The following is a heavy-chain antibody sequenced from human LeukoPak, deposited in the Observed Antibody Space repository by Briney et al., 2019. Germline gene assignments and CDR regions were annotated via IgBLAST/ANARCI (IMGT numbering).Heavy chain of an antibody. CDR3: ARDSGGRVYNY. CDR1: GFTFSSYG. CDR2: ISYDGSNK. D-gene: IGHD6-13*01. J-gene: IGHJ4*02. V-gene: IGHV3-30*03. Sequence: PGGSLRLSCAASGFTFSSYGMHWVRQAPGKGLEWVAVISYDGSNKYYAVSVKGRFTISRDNSKDTLYLQMNSLRAEDTAVYYCARDSGGRVYNYWGQGTLVTVSS.